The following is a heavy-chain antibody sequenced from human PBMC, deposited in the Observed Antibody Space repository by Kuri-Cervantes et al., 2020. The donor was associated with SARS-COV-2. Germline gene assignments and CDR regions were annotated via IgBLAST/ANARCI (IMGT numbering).Heavy chain of an antibody. V-gene: IGHV3-21*01. CDR3: ARDGRGENWYFDL. CDR1: GFTFSSYS. CDR2: IGSSSSYI. Sequence: GESLKISCAAPGFTFSSYSMNWVRQAPGKGLEWVSSIGSSSSYIYYADSVKGRFTISRDNAKNSLYLQMNSLRAEDTAVYYCARDGRGENWYFDLWGRGTLVTVSS. J-gene: IGHJ2*01. D-gene: IGHD1-26*01.